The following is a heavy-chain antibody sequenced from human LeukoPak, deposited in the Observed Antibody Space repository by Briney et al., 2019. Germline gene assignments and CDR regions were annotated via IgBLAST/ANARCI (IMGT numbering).Heavy chain of an antibody. J-gene: IGHJ4*02. CDR3: ASMNYYDSGGSDFDY. V-gene: IGHV4-59*01. CDR2: IYYSGST. D-gene: IGHD3-22*01. Sequence: PSEALSLTCTVSGGSISSYYWSWIRQPPGKGLEWIGYIYYSGSTNYNPSLKSRVTISVDTSKNQFSLKLSSVTAADTAVYYCASMNYYDSGGSDFDYWGQRTLVTVSS. CDR1: GGSISSYY.